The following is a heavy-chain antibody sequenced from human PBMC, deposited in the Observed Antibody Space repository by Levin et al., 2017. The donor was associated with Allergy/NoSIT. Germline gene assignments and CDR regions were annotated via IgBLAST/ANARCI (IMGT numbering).Heavy chain of an antibody. V-gene: IGHV4-31*03. D-gene: IGHD2-2*03. Sequence: SQTLSLPCTVSCGSIRGGGYHWTWIRQHPEKGLEWIGYIYYSGSTFYNPSLKSRLMISVDTSKNQFSLNVSSVTAADTAVYYCAREDGSTFDFWGQGALVTVAS. J-gene: IGHJ4*02. CDR2: IYYSGST. CDR3: AREDGSTFDF. CDR1: CGSIRGGGYH.